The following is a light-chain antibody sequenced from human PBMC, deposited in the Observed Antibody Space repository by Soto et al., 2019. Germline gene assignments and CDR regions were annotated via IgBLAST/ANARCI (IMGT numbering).Light chain of an antibody. V-gene: IGKV3-20*01. J-gene: IGKJ5*01. Sequence: EIVLTQSPGTLSLFPGERATLSCRASQSRTTRYLAWYQQKPGQAPRLLIYGASSRATGIPDRFSGGGSGTDFTLTISRLEPEDFAVYHCQQYGSSSTFGQGTRLETK. CDR1: QSRTTRY. CDR2: GAS. CDR3: QQYGSSST.